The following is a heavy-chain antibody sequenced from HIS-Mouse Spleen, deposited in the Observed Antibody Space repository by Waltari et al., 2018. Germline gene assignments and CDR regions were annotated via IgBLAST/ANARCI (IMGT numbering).Heavy chain of an antibody. V-gene: IGHV1-69*04. CDR3: ARGRAGDTAMTHYFDY. D-gene: IGHD5-18*01. CDR2: ISPILGIA. J-gene: IGHJ4*02. Sequence: QVQLVQSGAEVKKPGSSVKVSCKASGVTFSSYDISWVRQATGQGLEWMGRISPILGIANYAQKFQGRVTITADKSTSTAYMELSSLRSEDTAVYYCARGRAGDTAMTHYFDYWGQGTLVTVSS. CDR1: GVTFSSYD.